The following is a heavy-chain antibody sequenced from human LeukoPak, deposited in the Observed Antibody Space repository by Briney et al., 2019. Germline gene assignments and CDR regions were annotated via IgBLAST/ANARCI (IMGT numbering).Heavy chain of an antibody. CDR2: IKSKTDGGTT. D-gene: IGHD3-10*01. CDR3: TTDPSTYYYGSGSYYPVVY. J-gene: IGHJ4*02. CDR1: GFTFSNAW. V-gene: IGHV3-15*01. Sequence: GGSLRLSCAASGFTFSNAWMSWVRQAPGKGLEWVGRIKSKTDGGTTDYAAPVKGRFTISGDDSKNTLYLQMNSLKTEDTAVYYCTTDPSTYYYGSGSYYPVVYWGQGTLVTVSS.